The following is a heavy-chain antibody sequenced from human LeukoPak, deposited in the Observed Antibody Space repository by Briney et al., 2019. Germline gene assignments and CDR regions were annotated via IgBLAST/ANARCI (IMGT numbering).Heavy chain of an antibody. CDR1: GFTFSSYG. Sequence: PGRSLRLSCAASGFTFSSYGMHWVRQAPGKGLEWGAVIWHEGSNKYYADSVKGRFTISRDNSKNTLYLQMNSLRAEDTAVYYCARGGYCSSTSCPHYYYGMDVWGQGTTVTVSS. J-gene: IGHJ6*02. D-gene: IGHD2-2*01. CDR2: IWHEGSNK. V-gene: IGHV3-33*01. CDR3: ARGGYCSSTSCPHYYYGMDV.